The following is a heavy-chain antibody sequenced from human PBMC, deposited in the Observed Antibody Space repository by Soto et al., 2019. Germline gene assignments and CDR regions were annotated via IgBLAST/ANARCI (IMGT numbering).Heavy chain of an antibody. Sequence: ASETLSLTCTVSGGSISSYYWSWIRQPPGKGLEWIGYIYYSGSTNYNPSLKSRVTISVDTSKNQFSLKLSSVTPDDTAVYYCARGVAGSCFDLLGQGTPVAASS. CDR2: IYYSGST. J-gene: IGHJ4*03. D-gene: IGHD6-19*01. CDR1: GGSISSYY. V-gene: IGHV4-59*08. CDR3: ARGVAGSCFDL.